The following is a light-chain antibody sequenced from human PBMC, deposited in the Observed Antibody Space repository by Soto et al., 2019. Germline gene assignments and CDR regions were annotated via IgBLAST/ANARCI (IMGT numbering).Light chain of an antibody. V-gene: IGKV3-20*01. J-gene: IGKJ1*01. CDR3: QQYGNSRWT. CDR2: GAS. CDR1: QGVSSRY. Sequence: EIVLTQSPGTLSLSPGERATLSCRASQGVSSRYLAWYQQKPGQAPRLLISGASTRATGIPERFSGSGSGTGFTLTISRLEPEDFAVYYCQQYGNSRWTFGQGTKVEIK.